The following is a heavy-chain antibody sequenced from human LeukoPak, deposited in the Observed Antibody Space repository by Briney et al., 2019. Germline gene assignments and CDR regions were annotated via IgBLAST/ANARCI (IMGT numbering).Heavy chain of an antibody. CDR3: ARAGLGGSGWYPY. J-gene: IGHJ4*02. D-gene: IGHD6-19*01. V-gene: IGHV4-39*07. CDR1: GGSISSSSYY. Sequence: LETLSLTCTVPGGSISSSSYYWGWIRQPPGKGLEWIGSIYYSGSTYYNPSLKSRVTISVDTSKNQFSLKLSSVTAADTAVYYCARAGLGGSGWYPYWGQGTLVTVSS. CDR2: IYYSGST.